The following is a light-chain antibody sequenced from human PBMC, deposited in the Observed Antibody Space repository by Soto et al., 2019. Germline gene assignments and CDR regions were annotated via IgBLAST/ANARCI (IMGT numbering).Light chain of an antibody. V-gene: IGKV3-11*01. CDR1: QSVSSY. CDR3: QRRSTGLT. CDR2: DAS. J-gene: IGKJ4*01. Sequence: EIVLTQSPATLSLSPGERATLSCRASQSVSSYLAWYQQTPGQAPRLLIYDASNRATGIPARFTGSGSETDFTLTSSSLEPDDFAVYYCQRRSTGLTFGGGTKVEIK.